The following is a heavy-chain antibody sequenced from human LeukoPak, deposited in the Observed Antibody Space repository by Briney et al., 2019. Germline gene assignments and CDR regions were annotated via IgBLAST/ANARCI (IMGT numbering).Heavy chain of an antibody. CDR2: IYHSGST. CDR3: ARDPWEPRGY. V-gene: IGHV4-30-2*01. D-gene: IGHD1-26*01. J-gene: IGHJ4*02. Sequence: PSQALSLTCTVSGGSISSGGYYWSWIRQPPGKGLEWIGYIYHSGSTYYNPSLKSRVTISVDRSKNQFSLKLSSVTAADTAVYYCARDPWEPRGYWGQGTLVTVSS. CDR1: GGSISSGGYY.